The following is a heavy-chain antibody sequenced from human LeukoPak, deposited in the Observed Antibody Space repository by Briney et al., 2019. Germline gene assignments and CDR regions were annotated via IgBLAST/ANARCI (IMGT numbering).Heavy chain of an antibody. J-gene: IGHJ4*02. Sequence: SETLSLTCTVSGGSISSGSYYWSWIRQPAGKGLEWIGRIYTSGSTNYNPSLKSRVTISVDTSKSQFSLKLSSVTAADTAVYYCARMGIADDYWGQGTLVTVSS. V-gene: IGHV4-61*02. CDR3: ARMGIADDY. CDR1: GGSISSGSYY. D-gene: IGHD6-13*01. CDR2: IYTSGST.